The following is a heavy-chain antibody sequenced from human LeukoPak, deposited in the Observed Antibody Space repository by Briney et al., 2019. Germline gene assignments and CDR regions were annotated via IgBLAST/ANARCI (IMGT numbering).Heavy chain of an antibody. J-gene: IGHJ5*02. CDR2: IKQDGSEK. CDR1: GFTFSSYW. Sequence: GGSLRLSCAASGFTFSSYWMSWVRQAPGKGLEWVANIKQDGSEKYYVDSVKGRFTISRDNAKNSLYLQMNSLRAEDTAVYYCARDSSSEDNWFDPWGQGTLVTVSS. D-gene: IGHD6-6*01. CDR3: ARDSSSEDNWFDP. V-gene: IGHV3-7*01.